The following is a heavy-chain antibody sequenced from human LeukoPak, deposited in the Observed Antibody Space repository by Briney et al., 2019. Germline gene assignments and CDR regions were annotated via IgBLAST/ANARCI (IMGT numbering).Heavy chain of an antibody. D-gene: IGHD5-12*01. Sequence: GGSLRLSCAASGFTFSNYGMHWVRQAPGKGLEWVSAISGSGDSTYYADSVRGRFTLSRDNARNSLYLQMNSLRAEDTAVYYCARDRDYSGYELDYWGQGTLVTVSS. V-gene: IGHV3-21*01. CDR2: ISGSGDST. CDR3: ARDRDYSGYELDY. J-gene: IGHJ4*02. CDR1: GFTFSNYG.